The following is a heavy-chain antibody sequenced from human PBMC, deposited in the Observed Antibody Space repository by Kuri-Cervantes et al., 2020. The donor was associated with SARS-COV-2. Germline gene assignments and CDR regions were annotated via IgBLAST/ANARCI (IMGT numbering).Heavy chain of an antibody. CDR1: GYTFTSYA. D-gene: IGHD4-17*01. Sequence: ASVKVSCRASGYTFTSYAMHWVRQAPGQRLEWMGWINAGNGNTKYSQKFQGRVTITRDTSASTAYMELSSLRSEDTAIYYCAGGFDYGDYPYYYGMDVWGQGTTVTVSS. J-gene: IGHJ6*02. CDR3: AGGFDYGDYPYYYGMDV. CDR2: INAGNGNT. V-gene: IGHV1-3*01.